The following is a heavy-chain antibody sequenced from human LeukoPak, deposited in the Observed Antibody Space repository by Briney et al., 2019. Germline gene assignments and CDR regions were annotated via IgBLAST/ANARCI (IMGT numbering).Heavy chain of an antibody. CDR2: IYYTGST. CDR3: ARSDQRWLYSDY. CDR1: GGSISSGGYY. V-gene: IGHV4-31*03. D-gene: IGHD5-24*01. Sequence: PSETLSLTRTVSGGSISSGGYYWTWIRQHPGKGLEWIGYIYYTGSTFFNPSLKSRVIISVDTSKNQFSLKLSSVTAADTAVYYCARSDQRWLYSDYWGQGTLVTVSS. J-gene: IGHJ4*02.